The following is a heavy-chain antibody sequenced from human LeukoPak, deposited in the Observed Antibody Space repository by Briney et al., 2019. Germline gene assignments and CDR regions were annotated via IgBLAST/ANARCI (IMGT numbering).Heavy chain of an antibody. Sequence: PGESLKISCKGSGYSFTSYWIGWVRQMPGKGLEWMGIIYPGDSDTRYSPSFQGQVTISADKSISTAYLQWSSLKASDTAMYYCARLAYCSGGSCYSDRGYYYYMDVWGKGTTVTISS. J-gene: IGHJ6*03. D-gene: IGHD2-15*01. CDR3: ARLAYCSGGSCYSDRGYYYYMDV. CDR1: GYSFTSYW. CDR2: IYPGDSDT. V-gene: IGHV5-51*01.